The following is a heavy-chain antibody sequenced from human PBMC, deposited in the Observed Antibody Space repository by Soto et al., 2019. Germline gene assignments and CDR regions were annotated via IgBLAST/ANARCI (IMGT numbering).Heavy chain of an antibody. CDR3: GREPTITDS. CDR1: GFPFGDYW. J-gene: IGHJ4*02. V-gene: IGHV3-7*01. CDR2: IKEDGSDK. Sequence: GGSLRLSCAASGFPFGDYWMNWVRQAPGKGLEWVANIKEDGSDKKYVDSVKGRFTISRDNTKKSLYLQMNSLRVEDTAVYYCGREPTITDSWGQGTLVTVSS. D-gene: IGHD1-20*01.